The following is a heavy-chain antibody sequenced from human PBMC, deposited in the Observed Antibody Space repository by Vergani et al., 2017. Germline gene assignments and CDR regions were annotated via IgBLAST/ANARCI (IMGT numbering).Heavy chain of an antibody. D-gene: IGHD3-22*01. J-gene: IGHJ2*01. V-gene: IGHV1-69*13. CDR3: ARSGDSSGYDYWYFDL. CDR1: VGTFSSYA. CDR2: IIPIFGTA. Sequence: QVQLVQSGAEVKKPGSPVKVSCKASVGTFSSYAISWVRQAPGQGLEWMGRIIPIFGTANYAQKFQGRVTITADESTSTAYMELSSLRSEDTAVYYCARSGDSSGYDYWYFDLWGRGSLVTVSS.